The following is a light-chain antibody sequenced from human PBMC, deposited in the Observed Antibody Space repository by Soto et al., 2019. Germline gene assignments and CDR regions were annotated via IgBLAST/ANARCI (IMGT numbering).Light chain of an antibody. CDR3: QQGNSFPRT. CDR2: SAS. J-gene: IGKJ5*01. Sequence: DIPMTQSPSSVSASVGDRVTITCRASQSISNWLAWYQQKPGKAPKVLIYSASTLQSGVPSRFSGSGSGTDFTLTISSLQPEDFATYYCQQGNSFPRTFGQGTRLEIE. CDR1: QSISNW. V-gene: IGKV1-12*01.